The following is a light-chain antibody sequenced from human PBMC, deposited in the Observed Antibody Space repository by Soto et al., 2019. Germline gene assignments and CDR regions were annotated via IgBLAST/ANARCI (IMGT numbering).Light chain of an antibody. CDR2: DNN. J-gene: IGLJ1*01. CDR1: SSNIGNNF. Sequence: QSVLTQPPSVSAAPGQKVTISCSGSSSNIGNNFVSWYQQLPVTAPNLLIYDNNKRPSGIHERFSGSKSGTSATLGITGLQTGDEADYYCGTWDTSLSVYVFGTGTKLTVL. V-gene: IGLV1-51*01. CDR3: GTWDTSLSVYV.